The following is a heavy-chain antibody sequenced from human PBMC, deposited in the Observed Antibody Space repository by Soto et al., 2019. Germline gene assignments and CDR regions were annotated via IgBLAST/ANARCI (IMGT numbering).Heavy chain of an antibody. V-gene: IGHV1-69*01. CDR2: IIPIFGTA. J-gene: IGHJ4*02. CDR1: GGTFSSYA. D-gene: IGHD3-10*01. Sequence: QVQLVQSGAEVKKPGSSVKVSCKASGGTFSSYAISWVRQAPGQGLEWMGGIIPIFGTANYAQKFQGRVTITADESKSTAYMELSSLRSEDTAVYYCGRGGRGYYGSGSYDYWGQGTLVTVSS. CDR3: GRGGRGYYGSGSYDY.